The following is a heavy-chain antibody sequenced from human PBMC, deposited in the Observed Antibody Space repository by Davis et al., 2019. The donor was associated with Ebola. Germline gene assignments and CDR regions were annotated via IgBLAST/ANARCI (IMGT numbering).Heavy chain of an antibody. D-gene: IGHD2-2*01. CDR2: ISSSSSYI. CDR1: GFTFSSYA. V-gene: IGHV3-21*01. CDR3: ARIAYCSSTSCYRSHRDYYYYMDV. Sequence: GESLKISCAASGFTFSSYAMSWVRQAPGKGLEWVSSISSSSSYIYYADSVKGRFTISRDNAKNSLYLQMNSLRAEDTAVYYCARIAYCSSTSCYRSHRDYYYYMDVWGKGTTVTVSS. J-gene: IGHJ6*03.